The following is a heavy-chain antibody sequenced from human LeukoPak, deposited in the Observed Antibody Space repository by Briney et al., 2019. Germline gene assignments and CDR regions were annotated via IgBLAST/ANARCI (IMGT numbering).Heavy chain of an antibody. D-gene: IGHD3-10*01. CDR1: GFTFSNAW. Sequence: PGGSLRLSCAASGFTFSNAWMSWVRQAPGKGLEWVGRIKSKTDGGTTDYAAPVKGRFTISRDDSKNTLYLQMNSLKTEDTAVYYCTTGLGYGSGSSFDYWGQGTLVTVSS. CDR3: TTGLGYGSGSSFDY. V-gene: IGHV3-15*01. J-gene: IGHJ4*02. CDR2: IKSKTDGGTT.